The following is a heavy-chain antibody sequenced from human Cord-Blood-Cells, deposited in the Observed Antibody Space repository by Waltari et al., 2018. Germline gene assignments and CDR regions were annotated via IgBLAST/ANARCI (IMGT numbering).Heavy chain of an antibody. J-gene: IGHJ4*02. CDR3: ARAAAGTLVY. V-gene: IGHV3-30-3*01. CDR1: GFTFSGYA. Sequence: QVQLVESGGGVVQPGRSLRLSCAASGFTFSGYAMHWVRQAPGKGLEWVAVISYDGSNKYYADSVKGRFTISRDNSKNTLYLQMNSLRAEDTAVYYCARAAAGTLVYWGQGTLVTVSS. D-gene: IGHD6-13*01. CDR2: ISYDGSNK.